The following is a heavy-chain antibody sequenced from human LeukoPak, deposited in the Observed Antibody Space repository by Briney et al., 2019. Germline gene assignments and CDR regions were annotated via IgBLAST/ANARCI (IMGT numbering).Heavy chain of an antibody. CDR3: ARVSSWYWRGFDY. V-gene: IGHV3-7*03. CDR2: IKQDGSEK. Sequence: GGSLRLSCAASGFTFSSYWMSWVRQAPGKGLEWVANIKQDGSEKYYVDSVKGRSTISRDNAKNSLYLQMNSLRAEDTAVYYCARVSSWYWRGFDYWGQGTLVTVSS. CDR1: GFTFSSYW. J-gene: IGHJ4*02. D-gene: IGHD6-13*01.